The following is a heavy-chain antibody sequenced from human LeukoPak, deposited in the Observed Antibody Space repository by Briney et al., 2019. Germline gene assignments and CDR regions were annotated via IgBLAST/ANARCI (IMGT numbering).Heavy chain of an antibody. J-gene: IGHJ4*02. CDR3: ARAGISFFDY. CDR2: ISYDGSNK. V-gene: IGHV3-30-3*01. D-gene: IGHD1-1*01. CDR1: GFTFSSYA. Sequence: GGTLRLPCAASGFTFSSYAMHWVRQAPGKGLEWVAVISYDGSNKYYADSVKGRFTISRANSKNTLYLQMNSLRAEDTAVYYCARAGISFFDYWGQGPLVPVSS.